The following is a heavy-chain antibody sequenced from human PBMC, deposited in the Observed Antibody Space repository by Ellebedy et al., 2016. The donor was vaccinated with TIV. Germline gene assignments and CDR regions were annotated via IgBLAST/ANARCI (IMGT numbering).Heavy chain of an antibody. V-gene: IGHV3-23*01. CDR1: GFTFSSYA. Sequence: GESLKISXAASGFTFSSYAMSWVRQAPGKGLEWVSAISGSGGSTYYADSVKGRFTISRDNSKNTLYLQMNSLRAEDTAVYYCAKDGSSGWFLWWFDPWGQGTLVTVSS. D-gene: IGHD6-19*01. J-gene: IGHJ5*02. CDR3: AKDGSSGWFLWWFDP. CDR2: ISGSGGST.